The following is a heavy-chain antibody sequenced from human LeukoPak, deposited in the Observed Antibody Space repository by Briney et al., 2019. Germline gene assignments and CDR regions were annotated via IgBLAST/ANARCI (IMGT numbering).Heavy chain of an antibody. CDR3: AKGEGSGSYYGYFDY. J-gene: IGHJ4*02. CDR2: ISYDGSNK. V-gene: IGHV3-30*18. CDR1: GFTFSSYG. D-gene: IGHD1-26*01. Sequence: GGSLRLSCAASGFTFSSYGMHWVRQPPGKGLEWVAVISYDGSNKYYADSVKGRFTISRHNSKNTLYLQMNSLRAEDTAVYYCAKGEGSGSYYGYFDYWGQGTLVTVSS.